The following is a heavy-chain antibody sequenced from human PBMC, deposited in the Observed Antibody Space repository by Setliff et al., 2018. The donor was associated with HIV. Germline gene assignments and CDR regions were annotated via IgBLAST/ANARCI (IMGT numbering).Heavy chain of an antibody. J-gene: IGHJ4*02. D-gene: IGHD5-12*01. V-gene: IGHV3-30*01. CDR2: LSYQGTNI. CDR1: GFKFSSSA. CDR3: AKSRSIKWAFDY. Sequence: GGSLRLSCAASGFKFSSSALHWVRQVPGKGLEWVAVLSYQGTNIYYADSVRGRFTVSRDTSRNTLYLEMNNMQPEDTALYHCAKSRSIKWAFDYWGQGTLVTVSS.